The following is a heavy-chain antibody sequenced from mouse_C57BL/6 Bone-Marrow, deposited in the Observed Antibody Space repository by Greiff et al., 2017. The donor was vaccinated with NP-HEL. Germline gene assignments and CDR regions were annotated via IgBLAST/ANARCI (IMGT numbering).Heavy chain of an antibody. J-gene: IGHJ3*01. V-gene: IGHV14-4*01. CDR3: TTRRDGYYFAY. CDR1: GFNIKDDY. CDR2: LDPENGDT. D-gene: IGHD2-3*01. Sequence: VQLKESGAELVRPGASVKLSCTASGFNIKDDYMHWVKQRPEQGLEWIGWLDPENGDTEYASKFQGKATITADTSSNTAYLQLSSLTSEDTAVYYCTTRRDGYYFAYWGQGTLVTVSA.